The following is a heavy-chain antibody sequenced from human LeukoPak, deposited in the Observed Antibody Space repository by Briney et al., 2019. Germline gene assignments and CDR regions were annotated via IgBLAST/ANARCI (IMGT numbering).Heavy chain of an antibody. D-gene: IGHD3-22*01. Sequence: PSETLSLTCTVSGGSISSSSYYWGWIRQPPGKGLEWIGSIYHSGSTYYNPSLKSRVTISVDTSKNQFSLKLSSVTAADTAVYYCARVIVVVNYDAFDIWGQGTMVTVSS. CDR2: IYHSGST. CDR1: GGSISSSSYY. V-gene: IGHV4-39*07. CDR3: ARVIVVVNYDAFDI. J-gene: IGHJ3*02.